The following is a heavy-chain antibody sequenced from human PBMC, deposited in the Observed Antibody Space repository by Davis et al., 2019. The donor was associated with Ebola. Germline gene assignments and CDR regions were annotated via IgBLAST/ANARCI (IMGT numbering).Heavy chain of an antibody. CDR1: GFTFSSYG. J-gene: IGHJ4*02. CDR3: ARDAYSYGYFDY. V-gene: IGHV3-30*03. CDR2: ISYDGSNK. Sequence: GESLKISCAASGFTFSSYGMHWVRQAPGKGLEWVAVISYDGSNKYYADSVKGRFTISRDNSKNTLYLQMNSLRAEDTAVYYCARDAYSYGYFDYWGQGTLVTVSS. D-gene: IGHD5-18*01.